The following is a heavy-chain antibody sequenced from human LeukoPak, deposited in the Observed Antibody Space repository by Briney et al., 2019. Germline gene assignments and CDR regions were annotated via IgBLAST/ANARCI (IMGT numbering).Heavy chain of an antibody. V-gene: IGHV3-30*03. CDR1: GFTFSSYG. CDR2: ISYDGSNK. CDR3: ASRFDY. Sequence: GGSLRLSCAASGFTFSSYGMHWVRQAPGKGLEWVAVISYDGSNKYYADSVKGRFTISRDNSKNTLYLQMNSLRAEDTAVYYCASRFDYWGQGTLVTVSS. J-gene: IGHJ4*02.